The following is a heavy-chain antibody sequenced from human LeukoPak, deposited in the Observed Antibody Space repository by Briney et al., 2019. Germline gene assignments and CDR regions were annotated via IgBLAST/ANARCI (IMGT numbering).Heavy chain of an antibody. CDR3: ARDWRYCSVGSCSYYFDY. CDR2: IYTSGST. CDR1: GVSISSHY. D-gene: IGHD2-15*01. Sequence: SETLSLTCSVSGVSISSHYWSWIRQPAGEGLEWIGRIYTSGSTNYNPSLNSRVTISVDKSKNHLSLNLSSVTAADTAFYYCARDWRYCSVGSCSYYFDYWGQGALVTVPS. J-gene: IGHJ4*02. V-gene: IGHV4-4*07.